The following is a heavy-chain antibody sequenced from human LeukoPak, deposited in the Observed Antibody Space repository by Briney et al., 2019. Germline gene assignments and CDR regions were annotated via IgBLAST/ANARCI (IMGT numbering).Heavy chain of an antibody. Sequence: GASVKVSCKASGYTFTNYDINWVRQATGQGLEWMGWMNPNSGNTGYAQNFQGRITMTRNTSISTGYMELSSLRSEDTAVYYCARVGENHPALDYWGQGTLVTVSS. J-gene: IGHJ4*02. CDR3: ARVGENHPALDY. CDR2: MNPNSGNT. CDR1: GYTFTNYD. V-gene: IGHV1-8*01. D-gene: IGHD1-14*01.